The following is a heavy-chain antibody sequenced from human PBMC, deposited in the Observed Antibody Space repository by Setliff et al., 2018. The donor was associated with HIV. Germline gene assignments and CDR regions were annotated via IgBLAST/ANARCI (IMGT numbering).Heavy chain of an antibody. J-gene: IGHJ4*02. CDR3: AKASVTSIKYFDY. CDR1: GYTFTSFY. CDR2: INHSDGTT. Sequence: GASVKVSCKASGYTFTSFYLQWVRQAPGQGLEWMGIINHSDGTTNYAQNFQGRFTMTRDTTKNTVYMELSSLRAEDTAVYYCAKASVTSIKYFDYWGQGTLVTVSS. V-gene: IGHV1-46*01. D-gene: IGHD1-20*01.